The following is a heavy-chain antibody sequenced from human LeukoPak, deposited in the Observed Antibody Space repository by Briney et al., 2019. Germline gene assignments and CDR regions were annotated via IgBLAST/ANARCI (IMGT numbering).Heavy chain of an antibody. Sequence: SETLSLTCAVYGGSFSDYYWSGIRQPPGKGLEWIGEINHSGSTNYNPSLKSRVTISVDTSKNQFSLKLSSVTAADTAVYYCAREGRGYSGYARYWGQGTLVTVSS. CDR2: INHSGST. D-gene: IGHD5-12*01. J-gene: IGHJ4*02. V-gene: IGHV4-34*01. CDR1: GGSFSDYY. CDR3: AREGRGYSGYARY.